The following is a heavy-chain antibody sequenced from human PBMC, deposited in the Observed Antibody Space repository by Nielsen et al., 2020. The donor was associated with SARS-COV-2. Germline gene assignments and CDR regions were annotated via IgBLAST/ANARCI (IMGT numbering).Heavy chain of an antibody. V-gene: IGHV1-2*06. CDR2: INPNSGGT. CDR1: GYTFTGYY. J-gene: IGHJ4*02. Sequence: ASVKVSCKASGYTFTGYYMHWVRQAPGQGLEWMGRINPNSGGTNYAQKFQGRVTMTRDTSISTAYMELSRLRSDDTAVYYCARDFVLLWFGETNPDYWGQGTLVTVSS. CDR3: ARDFVLLWFGETNPDY. D-gene: IGHD3-10*01.